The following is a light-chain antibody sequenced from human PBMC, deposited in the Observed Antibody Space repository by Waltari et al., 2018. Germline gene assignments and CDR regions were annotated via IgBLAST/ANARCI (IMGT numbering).Light chain of an antibody. CDR3: QQSFTTPYT. CDR1: QILSSY. J-gene: IGKJ2*01. CDR2: AAS. Sequence: DIQMTQSPSSMSASVGDRVTITCRASQILSSYLNWFQQKPGKAPNLLIYAASSLQSGVPSRFSGSGSGTDFTLTISSLQPEDFATYYCQQSFTTPYTFGQGTKLEIK. V-gene: IGKV1-39*01.